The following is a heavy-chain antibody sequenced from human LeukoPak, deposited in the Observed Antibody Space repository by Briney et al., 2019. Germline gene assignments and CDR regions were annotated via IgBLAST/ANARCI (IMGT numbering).Heavy chain of an antibody. CDR2: INPSGGST. CDR1: GYTFTSYY. J-gene: IGHJ6*02. CDR3: ASGGYYDSSGYYYYYGMDV. D-gene: IGHD3-22*01. Sequence: ASVKVSCKASGYTFTSYYMHWVRQAPGQGLEWMGIINPSGGSTSYAQKFQGRVTMTRDTSTSTVYMELSSLRSEDTAVYYCASGGYYDSSGYYYYYGMDVWGRGTTVTVSS. V-gene: IGHV1-46*01.